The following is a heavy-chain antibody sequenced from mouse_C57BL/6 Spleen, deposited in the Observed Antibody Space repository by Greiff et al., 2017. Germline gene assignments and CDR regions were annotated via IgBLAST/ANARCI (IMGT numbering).Heavy chain of an antibody. D-gene: IGHD2-3*01. Sequence: QVQLQQSGASLVRPGASVPLSCQASGYTFPDYEMHWVKQTPVPVLEWIVAIDPETGGTAYNQKFKGKAILTADKSSSTAYMELRSLTSEDSAVYYCTRYLYDGYYPYYFDYWRQGTPLPVS. CDR2: IDPETGGT. CDR3: TRYLYDGYYPYYFDY. V-gene: IGHV1-15*01. CDR1: GYTFPDYE. J-gene: IGHJ2*01.